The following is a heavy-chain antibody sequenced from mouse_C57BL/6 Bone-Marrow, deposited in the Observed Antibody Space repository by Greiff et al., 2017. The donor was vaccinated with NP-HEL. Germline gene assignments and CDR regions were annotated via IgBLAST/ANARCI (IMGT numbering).Heavy chain of an antibody. V-gene: IGHV1-80*01. J-gene: IGHJ4*01. CDR3: ARDYYGSSYDAMDY. Sequence: QVQLQQSGAELVKPGASVKISCKASGYAFSSYWMNWVKQRPGKGLEWIGQIYPGDGDTNYNGKFKDKATLPADKSSSTAYMQLSSLTSEDSAVYFCARDYYGSSYDAMDYWGQGTSVTVSS. CDR1: GYAFSSYW. D-gene: IGHD1-1*01. CDR2: IYPGDGDT.